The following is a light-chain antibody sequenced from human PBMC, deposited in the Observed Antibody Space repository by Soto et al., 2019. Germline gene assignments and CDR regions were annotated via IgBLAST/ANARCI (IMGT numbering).Light chain of an antibody. V-gene: IGLV2-8*01. J-gene: IGLJ2*01. Sequence: QSALTQPPSASGSPGQSVTISCTGTSSDVGGYNFVSWYQQHPGKAPKLVIYEVTKRPSVVPDRFSGSKSGNTASLTVSGLLPEDEADYYCSSYTSSSTLVFGGGTKLTVL. CDR1: SSDVGGYNF. CDR3: SSYTSSSTLV. CDR2: EVT.